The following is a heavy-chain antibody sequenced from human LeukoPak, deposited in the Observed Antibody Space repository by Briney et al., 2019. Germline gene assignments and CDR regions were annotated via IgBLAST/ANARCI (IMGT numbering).Heavy chain of an antibody. CDR3: ARDRGGRDGYNLFDAFDI. CDR1: AFTFSSYA. J-gene: IGHJ3*02. Sequence: GGSLGLSCAASAFTFSSYAMHWVRQAPGKGLEWVAVIAYDGSNKYYADSVKGRFTISRDNSKNTLYLQMNSLRAEDTAVYYCARDRGGRDGYNLFDAFDIWGQGTMVTVYS. CDR2: IAYDGSNK. V-gene: IGHV3-30*04. D-gene: IGHD5-24*01.